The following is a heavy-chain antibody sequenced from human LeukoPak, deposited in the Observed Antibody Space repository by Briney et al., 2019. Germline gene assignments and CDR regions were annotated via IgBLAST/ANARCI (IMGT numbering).Heavy chain of an antibody. D-gene: IGHD3-10*01. V-gene: IGHV4-34*01. CDR3: ARDYGSGSTLDY. Sequence: PSETLSLTCADYGGSFRGYYWSWIRQPPGKGLEWIGEINHSGSTNYNPSLKSRVTISVDTSKNQFSLKLSSVTAADTAVYYCARDYGSGSTLDYWGQGTLVTVSS. J-gene: IGHJ4*02. CDR2: INHSGST. CDR1: GGSFRGYY.